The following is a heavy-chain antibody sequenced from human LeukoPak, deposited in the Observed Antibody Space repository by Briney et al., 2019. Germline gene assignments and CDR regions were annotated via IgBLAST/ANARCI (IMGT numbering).Heavy chain of an antibody. Sequence: GESLKISCKGSGYSFTSYWIGWVRQMPGKGLEWMGIIYPGDSDTRYSPSFQGQVTISAGKSISTAYLQWSSLKASDTAMYYCARHPNTYSSGWYVDYWGQGTLVTVSS. CDR3: ARHPNTYSSGWYVDY. J-gene: IGHJ4*02. CDR1: GYSFTSYW. D-gene: IGHD6-19*01. V-gene: IGHV5-51*01. CDR2: IYPGDSDT.